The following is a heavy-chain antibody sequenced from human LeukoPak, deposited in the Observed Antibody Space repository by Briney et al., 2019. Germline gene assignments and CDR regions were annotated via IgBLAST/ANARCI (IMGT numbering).Heavy chain of an antibody. CDR3: ARRLGLRWDLQAFDI. J-gene: IGHJ3*02. V-gene: IGHV1-8*03. Sequence: GESLKISFKGSGYRFTSYWIGWVRQMPGKGLEWMGWMNPNSGNRGYAQKFQGRVTITRNTSISTAYMELSSLRSEDTAVYYCARRLGLRWDLQAFDIWGQGTMVTVSS. CDR1: GYRFTSYW. D-gene: IGHD4-23*01. CDR2: MNPNSGNR.